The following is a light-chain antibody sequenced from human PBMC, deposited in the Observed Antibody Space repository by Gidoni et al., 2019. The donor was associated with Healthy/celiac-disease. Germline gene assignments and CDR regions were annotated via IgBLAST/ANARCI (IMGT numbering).Light chain of an antibody. J-gene: IGKJ2*01. CDR1: QSISSY. Sequence: DIQMTQSPSSLSASVGDRVTITCRASQSISSYLNWYQQKPGKAPKLLIYAASSLQSGVPSRFSGSVSGTDFTLTINSLQPEDFATYFCQLSYSTPPSTFGQGTKLEIK. CDR2: AAS. CDR3: QLSYSTPPST. V-gene: IGKV1-39*01.